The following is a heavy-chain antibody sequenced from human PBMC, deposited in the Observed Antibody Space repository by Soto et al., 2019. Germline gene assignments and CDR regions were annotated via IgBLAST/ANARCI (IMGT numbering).Heavy chain of an antibody. CDR1: GFTFSSYA. J-gene: IGHJ4*02. CDR3: AKVPKRYYDSSGGYYFDY. V-gene: IGHV3-23*01. Sequence: VGSLRLSCAASGFTFSSYAMSWVRQAPGKGLEWVSAISGSGGSTYYADSVKGRFTISRDNSKNTLYLQMNSLRAEDTAVYYCAKVPKRYYDSSGGYYFDYWGQGTLVTVSS. D-gene: IGHD3-22*01. CDR2: ISGSGGST.